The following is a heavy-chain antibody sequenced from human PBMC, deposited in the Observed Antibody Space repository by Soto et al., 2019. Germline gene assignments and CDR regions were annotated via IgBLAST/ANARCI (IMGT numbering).Heavy chain of an antibody. CDR2: IYHRGNT. V-gene: IGHV4-39*02. Sequence: QLQLQESGPGLVKPSETLSLTCTVSGGSISSSSYYWGWIRQPPGKGLEWIGSIYHRGNTYYNPSLKRRVTISVDTSKNQFSLQLSSVTAADTAVDYCAREGGGYCSGGSCQVDYWGQGTLVTVSS. CDR1: GGSISSSSYY. J-gene: IGHJ4*02. D-gene: IGHD2-15*01. CDR3: AREGGGYCSGGSCQVDY.